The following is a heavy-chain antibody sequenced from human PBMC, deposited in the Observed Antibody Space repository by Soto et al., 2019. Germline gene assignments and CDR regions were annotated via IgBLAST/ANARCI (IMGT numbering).Heavy chain of an antibody. J-gene: IGHJ4*02. CDR1: GFTFSSYA. CDR2: ISGSGGST. V-gene: IGHV3-23*01. D-gene: IGHD3-10*01. Sequence: GGSLRLSCAASGFTFSSYAMSWVRQAPGKGLEWVSAISGSGGSTYYADSVKGRFTISRDNSKNTLYLQMNSLRAEDTAVYYCAKDVTMVRGTPVYYFDYWGQGTLVTVS. CDR3: AKDVTMVRGTPVYYFDY.